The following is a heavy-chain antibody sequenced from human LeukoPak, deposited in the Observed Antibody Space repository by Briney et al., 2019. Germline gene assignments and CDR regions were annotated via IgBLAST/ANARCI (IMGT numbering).Heavy chain of an antibody. CDR2: IHYSGST. V-gene: IGHV4-61*01. Sequence: SETLSLTCTVSGGSVSSGSYYWSWIRQPPGKGLEWIGYIHYSGSTNHNPSLKSRVTISVDTSKNQFSLKLSSVTAADTAVYYCAREGLYGDYVWSLDYWGQGTLVTVSS. J-gene: IGHJ4*02. CDR3: AREGLYGDYVWSLDY. CDR1: GGSVSSGSYY. D-gene: IGHD4-17*01.